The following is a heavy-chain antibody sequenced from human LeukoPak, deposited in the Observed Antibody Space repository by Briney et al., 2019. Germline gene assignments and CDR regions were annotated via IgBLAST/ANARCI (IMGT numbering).Heavy chain of an antibody. J-gene: IGHJ5*02. Sequence: SETLSLTCTVSGDSISSDYWSWIRQPPGKGLEWIGYIYYSGSTNYNPSLKSRVTISVDTSKNQFSLKLSSVTAADTAVYYCAKGPRSKTPSIAARREYYNWFDPWGQGTLVTVSS. CDR1: GDSISSDY. D-gene: IGHD6-6*01. V-gene: IGHV4-59*08. CDR2: IYYSGST. CDR3: AKGPRSKTPSIAARREYYNWFDP.